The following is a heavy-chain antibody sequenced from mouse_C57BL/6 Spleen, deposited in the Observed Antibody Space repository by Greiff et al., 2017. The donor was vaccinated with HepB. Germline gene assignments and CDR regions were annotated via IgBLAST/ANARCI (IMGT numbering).Heavy chain of an antibody. V-gene: IGHV1-26*01. CDR3: ARSGRLLLFAY. D-gene: IGHD2-3*01. J-gene: IGHJ3*01. CDR2: INPNNGGT. Sequence: EVQLQQSGPELVKPGASVKISCKASGYTFTDYYMNWVKQSHGKSLEWIGDINPNNGGTSYNQKFKGKATLTVDKSSSTAYMELRSLTSEDSAVYYCARSGRLLLFAYWGQGTLVTVSA. CDR1: GYTFTDYY.